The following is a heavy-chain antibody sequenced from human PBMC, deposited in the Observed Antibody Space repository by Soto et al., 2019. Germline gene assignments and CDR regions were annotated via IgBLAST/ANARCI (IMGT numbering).Heavy chain of an antibody. J-gene: IGHJ3*02. CDR1: GGTFSSYA. D-gene: IGHD1-26*01. CDR3: ARTEHGSYAFDI. CDR2: IIPIFGTA. V-gene: IGHV1-69*13. Sequence: ASVKVSCKASGGTFSSYAISWVRQAPGQGLEWMGGIIPIFGTANYAQKFQGRVTITADESTSTAYMELSSLRSEDTAVYYCARTEHGSYAFDIWGQGTMVTVSS.